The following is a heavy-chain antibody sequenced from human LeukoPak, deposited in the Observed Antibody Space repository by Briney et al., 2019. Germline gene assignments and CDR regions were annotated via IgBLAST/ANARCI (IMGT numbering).Heavy chain of an antibody. J-gene: IGHJ4*02. Sequence: GGSLRLSCAASGFTFSDYYMSWIRQPPGKRLEYISYISSSSSTINYADSVKGRFTISRDNAKNSLYLQMNSLRAEDTAVYYCARVGGWYEVGYWGQGTLVTVSS. CDR1: GFTFSDYY. V-gene: IGHV3-11*04. D-gene: IGHD6-19*01. CDR3: ARVGGWYEVGY. CDR2: ISSSSSTI.